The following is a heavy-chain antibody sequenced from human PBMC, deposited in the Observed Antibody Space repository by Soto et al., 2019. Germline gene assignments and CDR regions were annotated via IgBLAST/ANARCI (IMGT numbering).Heavy chain of an antibody. CDR1: GYTFTNYI. CDR3: AGRQADCTSFDAFDI. V-gene: IGHV1-18*01. Sequence: QVQLVQSGAEVKKPGASVKVSCKASGYTFTNYIITWVRQAPGQGLEWMGWINGYNGNTNYAQNFQGRVTMTADTSTSTAYMDLRSLRSDDTTMYYWAGRQADCTSFDAFDIWGQGTMVTVSS. D-gene: IGHD2-21*01. CDR2: INGYNGNT. J-gene: IGHJ3*02.